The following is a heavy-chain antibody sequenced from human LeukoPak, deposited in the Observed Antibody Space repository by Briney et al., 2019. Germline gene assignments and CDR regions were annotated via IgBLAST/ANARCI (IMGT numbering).Heavy chain of an antibody. D-gene: IGHD3-3*01. J-gene: IGHJ4*02. CDR1: GCSISSYY. CDR2: IYYSGST. V-gene: IGHV4-59*01. CDR3: ARGAIFGVVGFDY. Sequence: SETLSLTCTVSGCSISSYYWSWIRQPPGKGLEWIGYIYYSGSTNYNPSLKSRVTISVDTSKNQFSLKLSSVTAADTAVYYCARGAIFGVVGFDYWGQGTLVTVSS.